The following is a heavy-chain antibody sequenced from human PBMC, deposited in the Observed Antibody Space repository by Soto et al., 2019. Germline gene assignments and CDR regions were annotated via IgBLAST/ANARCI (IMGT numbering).Heavy chain of an antibody. Sequence: YLRFSCAASGISLSSYGIPIVRPAPGKVLERAAVIWYDGSNKYYADSVKGRFTISRDNSKNTLYLQMKSLRADDTAVYYWAKEKARTGDDYDGVDVWGQGSTV. CDR3: AKEKARTGDDYDGVDV. J-gene: IGHJ6*01. V-gene: IGHV3-33*06. D-gene: IGHD6-6*01. CDR2: IWYDGSNK. CDR1: GISLSSYG.